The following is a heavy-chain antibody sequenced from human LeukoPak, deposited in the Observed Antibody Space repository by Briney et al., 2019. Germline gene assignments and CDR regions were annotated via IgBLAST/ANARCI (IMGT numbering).Heavy chain of an antibody. CDR1: GGSISSYY. CDR3: AREPYGASPRFDS. V-gene: IGHV4-59*12. J-gene: IGHJ4*02. Sequence: SETLSLTCTVSGGSISSYYWSWIRQPPGKGLEWIGYIYYSGSTNYNPSLKSRVTISVDTSKNQFSLKLSSVTAADTAMYYCAREPYGASPRFDSWGQETLVTVSS. CDR2: IYYSGST. D-gene: IGHD4-17*01.